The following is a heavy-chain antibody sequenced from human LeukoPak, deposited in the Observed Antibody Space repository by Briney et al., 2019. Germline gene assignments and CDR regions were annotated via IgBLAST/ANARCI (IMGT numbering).Heavy chain of an antibody. J-gene: IGHJ6*03. D-gene: IGHD5-12*01. Sequence: GGSLRLSCAASGFTFSSYWMSWVRQAPGKGLEWVANIKQDGSEKYYVDSVKGRFTIYRDNAKNSLYLQMNSLRAEDTAVYYCARYTSGGYDFYYYMDVWGKGTTVTVSS. V-gene: IGHV3-7*01. CDR3: ARYTSGGYDFYYYMDV. CDR2: IKQDGSEK. CDR1: GFTFSSYW.